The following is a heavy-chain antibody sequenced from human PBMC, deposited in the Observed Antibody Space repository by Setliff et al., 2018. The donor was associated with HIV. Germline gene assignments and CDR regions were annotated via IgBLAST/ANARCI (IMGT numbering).Heavy chain of an antibody. CDR3: GRSPPGIGIDY. D-gene: IGHD6-13*01. Sequence: ASVKVSCKASGYNFAGYYVQWVRQAPGQGLEWMGWIYPHSGGTNYAPKFQDRVTMTRDTSISTAYLEVTSLRSDDSAVYYCGRSPPGIGIDYWGQGTLVTVSS. V-gene: IGHV1-2*02. J-gene: IGHJ4*02. CDR1: GYNFAGYY. CDR2: IYPHSGGT.